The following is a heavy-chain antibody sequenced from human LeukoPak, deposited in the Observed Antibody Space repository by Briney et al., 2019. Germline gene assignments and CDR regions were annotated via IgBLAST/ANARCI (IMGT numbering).Heavy chain of an antibody. D-gene: IGHD2-2*01. V-gene: IGHV3-23*01. CDR1: GFTFDSYA. CDR2: FCGSGRTS. J-gene: IGHJ3*02. CDR3: AKAHCSGTSCYPGAFDI. Sequence: GGSLGLSCAASGFTFDSYAMTWVRQAPGKGLEWVSSFCGSGRTSHYADSVKGRFTIYSDNSRNTLYLQMNSLRADDTAVYYCAKAHCSGTSCYPGAFDIWGPGTMVTVSS.